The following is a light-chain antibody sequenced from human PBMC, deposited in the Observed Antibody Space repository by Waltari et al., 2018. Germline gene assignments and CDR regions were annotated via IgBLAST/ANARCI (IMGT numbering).Light chain of an antibody. CDR1: SSDVGGYNY. Sequence: SVLTQPPSASGSPGQSVPTSCTGTSSDVGGYNYLSWHQQHPRKAPQLVINEVTKRPSGVPDRCSAAKSANTASLPVSWLQAEDEADYYCSSYAGSSNAVVFGGGTKLTVL. CDR3: SSYAGSSNAVV. V-gene: IGLV2-8*01. CDR2: EVT. J-gene: IGLJ2*01.